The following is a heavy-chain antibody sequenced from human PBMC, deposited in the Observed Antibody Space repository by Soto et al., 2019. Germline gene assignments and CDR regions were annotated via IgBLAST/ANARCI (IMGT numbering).Heavy chain of an antibody. CDR2: LSSDGFGA. Sequence: GGSLRLSCAASDFSLSPYWMHWVRQVPGRGLEWVARLSSDGFGAAYADSVKGRFFISRDIARNTLSLQMNSLRADYTAVYYCARDLGGPDYWGRGTSVTVSS. V-gene: IGHV3-74*03. CDR1: DFSLSPYW. J-gene: IGHJ4*02. D-gene: IGHD3-16*01. CDR3: ARDLGGPDY.